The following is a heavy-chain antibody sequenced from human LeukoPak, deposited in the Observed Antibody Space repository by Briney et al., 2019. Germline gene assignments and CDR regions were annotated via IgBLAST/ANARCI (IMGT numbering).Heavy chain of an antibody. CDR2: IDYSGDT. Sequence: SETLSLTCTLSGGSISNYYWSWIRHPPGKGLEWIAYIDYSGDTNYNPSLKSRVAISVDTSKNQFSLRLRSVTAADTAVYYCARDRRRDRLHAFDIWGQGTMVTVSS. D-gene: IGHD1-26*01. V-gene: IGHV4-59*01. CDR3: ARDRRRDRLHAFDI. J-gene: IGHJ3*02. CDR1: GGSISNYY.